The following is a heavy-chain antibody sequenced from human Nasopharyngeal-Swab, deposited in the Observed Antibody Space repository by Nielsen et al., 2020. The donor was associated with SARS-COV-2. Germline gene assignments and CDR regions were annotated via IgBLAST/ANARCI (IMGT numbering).Heavy chain of an antibody. Sequence: GESLKISCAASGFTFSSYGMHWVRQAPGKGLEWLAVISYDGSNKYYADFVKGRFTISRDNSKNTLYLQMNSLRAEDTAVYYCARDRPHNWFDPWGQGTLVTVSS. D-gene: IGHD1-14*01. V-gene: IGHV3-30*03. J-gene: IGHJ5*02. CDR3: ARDRPHNWFDP. CDR2: ISYDGSNK. CDR1: GFTFSSYG.